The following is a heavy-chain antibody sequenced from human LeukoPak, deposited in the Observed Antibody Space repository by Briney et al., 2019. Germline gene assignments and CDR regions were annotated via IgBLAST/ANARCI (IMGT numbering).Heavy chain of an antibody. CDR3: VRGGGSFDS. V-gene: IGHV3-9*01. CDR2: ISWNSGSI. CDR1: GFTFDDYA. Sequence: GRSLRLSCAASGFTFDDYAMLWVRQAPGKGLEWVSGISWNSGSIGYADSVKGRFTVSRDNANNSLYLQMNSLRAEDTAVYYCVRGGGSFDSWGQGTLVTVSS. D-gene: IGHD3-10*01. J-gene: IGHJ4*02.